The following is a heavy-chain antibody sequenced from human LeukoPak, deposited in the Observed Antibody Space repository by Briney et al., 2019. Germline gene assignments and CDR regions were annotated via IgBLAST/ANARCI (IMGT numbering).Heavy chain of an antibody. J-gene: IGHJ4*02. Sequence: PGGSLRLSCAASGFTFSDYYMSWIRQAPGKGLEWVSYISSSGSTIYYADSVKGRFTISRDNAKNSLYLQMNSLRAEDTAVYYRARERSTVTTLDYWGQGTLVTVSS. CDR1: GFTFSDYY. CDR3: ARERSTVTTLDY. V-gene: IGHV3-11*04. D-gene: IGHD4-17*01. CDR2: ISSSGSTI.